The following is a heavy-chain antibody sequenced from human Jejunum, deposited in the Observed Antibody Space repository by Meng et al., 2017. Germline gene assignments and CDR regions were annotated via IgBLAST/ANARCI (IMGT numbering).Heavy chain of an antibody. V-gene: IGHV4-34*01. J-gene: IGHJ4*02. Sequence: QGQLQQWGEGLLKLSETLALTCAVNGGSFGTYYWTWFRQSPEKGLEWIGEINRSGSTSSNPSLKSRVAISMDTSKNQFFLRLDSVTAADTAVYYCARGRSIDFRLAKYDYWGQGTLVTVSS. CDR1: GGSFGTYY. CDR3: ARGRSIDFRLAKYDY. D-gene: IGHD3-3*01. CDR2: INRSGST.